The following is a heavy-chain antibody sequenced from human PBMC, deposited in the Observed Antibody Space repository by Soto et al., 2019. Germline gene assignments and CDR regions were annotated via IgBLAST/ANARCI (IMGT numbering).Heavy chain of an antibody. D-gene: IGHD4-17*01. J-gene: IGHJ4*02. CDR1: GGSISGSSYY. CDR3: ASFSGATYGDYGGGFNY. CDR2: VHYSGST. V-gene: IGHV4-39*01. Sequence: PSETLSLTCTVSGGSISGSSYYWGWIRQPPGKGLECIGSVHYSGSTDYNPSLKSRVTISVDTSKNQFSLKLTSVTAADTAVYFCASFSGATYGDYGGGFNYWGQGTLVTVSS.